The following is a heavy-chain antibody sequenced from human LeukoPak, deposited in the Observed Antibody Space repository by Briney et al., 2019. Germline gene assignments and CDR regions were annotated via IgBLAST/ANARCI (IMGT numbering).Heavy chain of an antibody. V-gene: IGHV3-23*01. CDR3: ARDPNGDYIGAFDM. CDR1: GFIFSNYA. J-gene: IGHJ3*02. CDR2: IRGSGGGT. Sequence: PGWSLRLSCAASGFIFSNYALMWLRQSPGKGLEWVSAIRGSGGGTFYADSVKGRFTISRDNSKNTLYLQMNGLRAEDTAVYYCARDPNGDYIGAFDMWGRGTLVTVSS. D-gene: IGHD4-17*01.